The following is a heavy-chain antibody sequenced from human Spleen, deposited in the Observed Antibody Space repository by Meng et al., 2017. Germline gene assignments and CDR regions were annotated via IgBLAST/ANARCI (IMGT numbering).Heavy chain of an antibody. CDR3: AKGTPPQRWLQLGLIDY. CDR1: GFTFDDYA. CDR2: ISWNSGSI. V-gene: IGHV3-9*01. Sequence: GGSLRLSCAASGFTFDDYAMHWVRQAPGKGLEWVSGISWNSGSIGYADSVKGRFTISRDNAKNSLYLQMNSLRAEDTALYYCAKGTPPQRWLQLGLIDYWGRGTLVTVSS. J-gene: IGHJ4*02. D-gene: IGHD5-24*01.